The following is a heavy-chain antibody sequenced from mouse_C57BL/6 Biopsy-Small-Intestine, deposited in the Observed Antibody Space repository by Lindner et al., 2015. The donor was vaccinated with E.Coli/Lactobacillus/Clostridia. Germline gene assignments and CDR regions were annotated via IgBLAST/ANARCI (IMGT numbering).Heavy chain of an antibody. Sequence: VQLQESGGDLVKPGGSLKLSCAASGFTFSDYGMHWVRQAPEKGLEWVAYISGGSITIYYADTVKGRFTISRDNAKNTLFLQMTSLRSEDTAMYYCARERVGLFDYWGQGTTLTVSS. V-gene: IGHV5-17*01. J-gene: IGHJ2*01. D-gene: IGHD1-1*02. CDR1: GFTFSDYG. CDR2: ISGGSITI. CDR3: ARERVGLFDY.